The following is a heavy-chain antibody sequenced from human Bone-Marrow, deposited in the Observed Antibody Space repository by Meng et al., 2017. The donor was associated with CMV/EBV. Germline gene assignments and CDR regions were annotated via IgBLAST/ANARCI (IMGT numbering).Heavy chain of an antibody. J-gene: IGHJ6*02. V-gene: IGHV1-18*01. Sequence: ASVKVSCKASGYMFNTYIISWVRQVPGQGLEWMGWISGYNAYTKHAQKFQGRVTMTTDTSTSTAYMELRSLRSDDTAVYYCAREGSSIPNYYYYYGMDVWGQGPTVTVSS. CDR1: GYMFNTYI. CDR2: ISGYNAYT. D-gene: IGHD6-13*01. CDR3: AREGSSIPNYYYYYGMDV.